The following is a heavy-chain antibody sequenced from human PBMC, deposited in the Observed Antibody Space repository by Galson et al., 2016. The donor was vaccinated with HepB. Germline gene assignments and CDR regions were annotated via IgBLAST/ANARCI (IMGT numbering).Heavy chain of an antibody. J-gene: IGHJ4*02. CDR3: TRGFCSSTSCYANDY. D-gene: IGHD2-2*01. CDR1: GFIFSGSA. Sequence: SLRPSCAASGFIFSGSAMHWVRQASGKGLEWLGRIRSKANSYATTYAASVKGRFTISRDDSKNTAYLQMNSLKTEDTAMYYCTRGFCSSTSCYANDYWGQGTLVTVST. V-gene: IGHV3-73*01. CDR2: IRSKANSYAT.